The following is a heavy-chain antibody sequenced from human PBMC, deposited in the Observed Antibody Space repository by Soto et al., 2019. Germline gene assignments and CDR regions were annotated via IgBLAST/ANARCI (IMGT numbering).Heavy chain of an antibody. D-gene: IGHD6-6*01. CDR2: ISGSGGST. CDR3: AKESSIAARHNYYYYGMDV. J-gene: IGHJ6*02. V-gene: IGHV3-23*01. CDR1: GFTFSSYA. Sequence: GGSLRLSCAASGFTFSSYAMSWVRQAPGKGLEWVSAISGSGGSTYYADSVKGRFTISRENSKNTLYLQMNSLRAEDTAVYYCAKESSIAARHNYYYYGMDVWGQGTTVTVSS.